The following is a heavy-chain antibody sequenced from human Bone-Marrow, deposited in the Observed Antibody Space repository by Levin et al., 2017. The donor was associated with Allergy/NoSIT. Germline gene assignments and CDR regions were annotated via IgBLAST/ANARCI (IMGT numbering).Heavy chain of an antibody. D-gene: IGHD2-21*01. J-gene: IGHJ4*02. Sequence: SVKVSCKASGDTFNNYAIDWIRQAPGHGLEWMGGLTPAYHTPHYAPNFQGRVTMTADEATHTVYMELASLKTDDTAIYYCARERLPTSCQGSFDHWGQGILVTVSS. CDR3: ARERLPTSCQGSFDH. V-gene: IGHV1-69*13. CDR2: LTPAYHTP. CDR1: GDTFNNYA.